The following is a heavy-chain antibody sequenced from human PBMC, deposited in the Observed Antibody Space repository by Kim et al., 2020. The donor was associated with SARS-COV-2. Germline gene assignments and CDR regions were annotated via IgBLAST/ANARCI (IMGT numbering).Heavy chain of an antibody. CDR3: ARAPRRSITIFGVVTHFDY. Sequence: SETLSLTCTVSGGSISSGGYYWSWIRQHPGKGLEWIGYIYYSGSTYYNPSLKNRVTISVDTSKNQFSLKLSSVTAADTAVYYCARAPRRSITIFGVVTHFDYWGQGTLVTVSS. D-gene: IGHD3-3*01. CDR2: IYYSGST. J-gene: IGHJ4*02. V-gene: IGHV4-31*03. CDR1: GGSISSGGYY.